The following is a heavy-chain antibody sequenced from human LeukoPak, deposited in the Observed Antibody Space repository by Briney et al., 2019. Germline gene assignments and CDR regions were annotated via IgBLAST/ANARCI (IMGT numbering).Heavy chain of an antibody. J-gene: IGHJ3*02. CDR2: IKQDGSEK. Sequence: GGSLRLSCAASGFTFSSYWMSWVRQAPGKGLEWVANIKQDGSEKYYVDSVKGRFTISRDNAKNSLYLQMNSLRAEDTAVYYCAKTLIYGSGSYYEGARRNKDAFDIWGQGTMVTVSS. D-gene: IGHD3-10*01. CDR1: GFTFSSYW. CDR3: AKTLIYGSGSYYEGARRNKDAFDI. V-gene: IGHV3-7*03.